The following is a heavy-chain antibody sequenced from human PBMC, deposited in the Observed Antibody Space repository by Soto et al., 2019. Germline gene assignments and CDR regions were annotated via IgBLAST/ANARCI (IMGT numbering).Heavy chain of an antibody. J-gene: IGHJ5*02. V-gene: IGHV4-34*01. CDR2: INHSGST. D-gene: IGHD6-19*01. Sequence: PSETLSLTCAVYGGSFSGYYWSRIRQPPGKGLEWIGEINHSGSTNYNLSLKSRVTISVDTSKNQFSLKLGSVTAADTAVYYCARAPGSIAVAGTRDNWFDPWGQGTLVTVSS. CDR3: ARAPGSIAVAGTRDNWFDP. CDR1: GGSFSGYY.